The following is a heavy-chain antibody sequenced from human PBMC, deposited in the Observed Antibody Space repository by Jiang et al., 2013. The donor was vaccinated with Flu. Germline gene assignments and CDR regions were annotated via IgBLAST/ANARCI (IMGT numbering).Heavy chain of an antibody. CDR1: GGSISSYY. V-gene: IGHV4-59*08. Sequence: GPGLVKPSETLSLTCTVSGGSISSYYWSWIRRPPGKGLEWIGYIYYSGSTNYNPSLKSRVTISVDTSKNQFSLKLSSVTAADTAVYYCARQGPIAARLGAFDIWGQGTMGHRLF. CDR2: IYYSGST. J-gene: IGHJ3*02. CDR3: ARQGPIAARLGAFDI. D-gene: IGHD6-6*01.